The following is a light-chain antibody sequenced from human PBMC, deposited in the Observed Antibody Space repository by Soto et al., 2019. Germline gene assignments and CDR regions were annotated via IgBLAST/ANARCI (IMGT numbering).Light chain of an antibody. J-gene: IGKJ2*01. CDR1: QSISSSY. CDR2: GAS. Sequence: EIVLTQSPGTLYLSPGERATISCRASQSISSSYFAWYQPKPGQAPRLLIYGASSRATGIPDRFSGSVSGTDFTLTISRLEPEDFAVYYCQQDLTFGQGTKLEIK. CDR3: QQDLT. V-gene: IGKV3-20*01.